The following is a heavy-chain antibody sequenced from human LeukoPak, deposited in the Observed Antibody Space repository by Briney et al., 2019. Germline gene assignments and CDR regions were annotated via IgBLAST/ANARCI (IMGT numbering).Heavy chain of an antibody. CDR2: ISGSGDST. D-gene: IGHD3-10*01. V-gene: IGHV3-23*01. CDR3: AKDYSVGGSGSYSWYDT. Sequence: GGSLRLSCAASGFTFSNYAMTWVRQAPGKGLEWVSVISGSGDSTYYADSVKGRFTISRDNSKSTLYLQMNRLRAEDTAVYYCAKDYSVGGSGSYSWYDTWGQGTLVTVSS. CDR1: GFTFSNYA. J-gene: IGHJ5*02.